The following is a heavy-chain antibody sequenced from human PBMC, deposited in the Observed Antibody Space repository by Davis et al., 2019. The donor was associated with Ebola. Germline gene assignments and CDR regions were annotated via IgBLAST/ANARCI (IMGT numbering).Heavy chain of an antibody. Sequence: MPSETLSLTCAVYGGSFSGYYWGWIRQPPGKGLEWIGEINHSGSTNYNPSLKSRVTISVDKSKNQFSLKLSSVTAADTAVYYCARVRDIVVVPAAISGWFDPWGQGTLVTVSS. CDR3: ARVRDIVVVPAAISGWFDP. CDR1: GGSFSGYY. CDR2: INHSGST. J-gene: IGHJ5*02. D-gene: IGHD2-2*02. V-gene: IGHV4-34*01.